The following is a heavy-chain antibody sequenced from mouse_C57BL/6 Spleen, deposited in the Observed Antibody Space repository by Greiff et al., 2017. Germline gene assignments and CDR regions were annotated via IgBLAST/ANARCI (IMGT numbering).Heavy chain of an antibody. J-gene: IGHJ2*01. V-gene: IGHV5S21*01. D-gene: IGHD2-14*01. Sequence: EVQLVESGEGLVKPGGSLKLSCAASGFTFSSYAMSWVRQTPEKRLEWVAYLSSGGDYIYYADTVKGRFTISRDNARNTLYLQMSSLKSEDTARYYCTRRGYSYFDYWGQGTTLTVSS. CDR1: GFTFSSYA. CDR3: TRRGYSYFDY. CDR2: LSSGGDYI.